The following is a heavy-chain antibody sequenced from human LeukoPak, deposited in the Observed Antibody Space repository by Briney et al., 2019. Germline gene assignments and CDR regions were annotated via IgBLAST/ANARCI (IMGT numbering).Heavy chain of an antibody. J-gene: IGHJ4*02. Sequence: PSETLSLTCAVYGGSFSGYYWSWIRQPPGKGLEWIGEINHSGSTSYNPSLKSRVTISVDTSKNQFSLKLSSVTAADTAVYYCARRSYVLRYFDWLLGGQGTLVTVSS. CDR2: INHSGST. CDR1: GGSFSGYY. CDR3: ARRSYVLRYFDWLL. D-gene: IGHD3-9*01. V-gene: IGHV4-34*01.